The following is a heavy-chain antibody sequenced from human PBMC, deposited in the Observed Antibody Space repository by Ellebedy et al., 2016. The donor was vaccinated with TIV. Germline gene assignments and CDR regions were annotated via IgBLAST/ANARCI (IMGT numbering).Heavy chain of an antibody. Sequence: GESLKISCKGSGYSFTSYWIGWVRQMPGKGLEWMGIIYPGDSDTRYSPSFQGQDTISADKSISTAYLQWSSLKASDTAMYYCARVQRYCSGGSSPCRMDYWGQGTLVTVSS. D-gene: IGHD2-15*01. CDR1: GYSFTSYW. CDR3: ARVQRYCSGGSSPCRMDY. CDR2: IYPGDSDT. J-gene: IGHJ4*02. V-gene: IGHV5-51*01.